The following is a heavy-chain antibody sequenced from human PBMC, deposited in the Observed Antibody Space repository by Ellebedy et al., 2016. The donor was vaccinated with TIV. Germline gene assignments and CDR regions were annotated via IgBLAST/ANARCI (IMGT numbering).Heavy chain of an antibody. V-gene: IGHV4-39*07. CDR3: ARGGGEYSSSWDFDY. CDR2: INHSGST. Sequence: SETLSLTXTVSGGSISSSSYYWGWIRQPPGKGLEWIGEINHSGSTNYNPSLKSRVTISVDTSKNQFSLKLSSVTAADTAVYYCARGGGEYSSSWDFDYWGQGTLVTVSS. D-gene: IGHD6-13*01. CDR1: GGSISSSSYY. J-gene: IGHJ4*02.